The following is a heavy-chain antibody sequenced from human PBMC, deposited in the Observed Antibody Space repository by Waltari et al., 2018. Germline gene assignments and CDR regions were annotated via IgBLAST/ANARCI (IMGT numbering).Heavy chain of an antibody. CDR2: MNPNSGNT. J-gene: IGHJ4*02. V-gene: IGHV1-8*02. CDR1: GYPFTSYD. CDR3: ATSWVTAIRSRTGFDY. D-gene: IGHD2-21*02. Sequence: QVQLVQSGAEVKKPGASVKVSCTASGYPFTSYDIDWVRQASGQGFEWMGWMNPNSGNTGYAQKFQGRVTMTRNTSISTAYMELSSLRSEDTAVYYCATSWVTAIRSRTGFDYWGQGTLVTVSS.